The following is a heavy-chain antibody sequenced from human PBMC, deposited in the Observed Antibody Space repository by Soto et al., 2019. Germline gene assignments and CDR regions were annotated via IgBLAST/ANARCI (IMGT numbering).Heavy chain of an antibody. CDR2: IYYSGST. Sequence: PSETLSLTCTVSGGSISSSSYYWGWIRQPPGKGLEWIGSIYYSGSTYYNPSLKSRVTISVDTSKNQFSLKLRSVTAADTAVYYCARSGKTDHYLDYWGQGPLVTVSS. D-gene: IGHD1-26*01. J-gene: IGHJ4*02. V-gene: IGHV4-39*01. CDR3: ARSGKTDHYLDY. CDR1: GGSISSSSYY.